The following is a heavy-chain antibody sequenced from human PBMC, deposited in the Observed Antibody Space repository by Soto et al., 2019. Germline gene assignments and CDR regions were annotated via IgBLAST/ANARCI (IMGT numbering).Heavy chain of an antibody. Sequence: GGSRRLSCAASGFTFSSYPMSWVRQAPGKGLEWVSAISGSGGSTYYADSVKGRFTISRDNSKNTLYLQMNSLRAEDTAVYYSAKWQRIMITFGGVIVGRYFDYWGQGT. CDR1: GFTFSSYP. CDR2: ISGSGGST. V-gene: IGHV3-23*01. D-gene: IGHD3-16*02. CDR3: AKWQRIMITFGGVIVGRYFDY. J-gene: IGHJ4*02.